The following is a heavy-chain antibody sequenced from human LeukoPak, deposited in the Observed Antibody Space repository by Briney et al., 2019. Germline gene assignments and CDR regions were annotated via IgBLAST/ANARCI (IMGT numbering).Heavy chain of an antibody. V-gene: IGHV3-30*04. Sequence: PGRSLRLSCAASGFTFSSYAMHWVRQAPGKGLEWVAVISYYGNIATYADSVKGRFTVSRDNSKNTLYLQMNSLRAEDTAVYFCARDAVRYSSGWYEDYWGQGTLVTVSS. CDR1: GFTFSSYA. J-gene: IGHJ4*02. CDR3: ARDAVRYSSGWYEDY. D-gene: IGHD6-13*01. CDR2: ISYYGNIA.